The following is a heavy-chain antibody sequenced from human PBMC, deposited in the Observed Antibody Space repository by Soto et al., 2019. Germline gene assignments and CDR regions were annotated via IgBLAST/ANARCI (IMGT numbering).Heavy chain of an antibody. D-gene: IGHD2-8*01. CDR3: ASPLLLIADGMDV. CDR2: IYYRGRT. CDR1: GGSISSSSYY. J-gene: IGHJ6*02. V-gene: IGHV4-39*01. Sequence: QLQLQESGPGLVKPSETLSLTCTVSGGSISSSSYYWGWIRQPPGKGLEWIGSIYYRGRTYYNPSHKSRVTISVDTSKIQFSLKLSTVTAADTAVYYCASPLLLIADGMDVWGQGATVTVSS.